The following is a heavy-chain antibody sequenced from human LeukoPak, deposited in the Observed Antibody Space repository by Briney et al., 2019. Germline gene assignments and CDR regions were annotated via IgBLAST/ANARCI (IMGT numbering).Heavy chain of an antibody. CDR3: ARPDYDFWSGYQNWYFDL. J-gene: IGHJ2*01. D-gene: IGHD3-3*01. Sequence: GESLKISCKGSGYSFTTYWIGWVRQMPGKGLEWMGIIYPDDSDTRYSPSFQGQVTISADMSISTAYLQWSSLKASDTAMYYCARPDYDFWSGYQNWYFDLWGRGTLVTVSS. CDR2: IYPDDSDT. V-gene: IGHV5-51*01. CDR1: GYSFTTYW.